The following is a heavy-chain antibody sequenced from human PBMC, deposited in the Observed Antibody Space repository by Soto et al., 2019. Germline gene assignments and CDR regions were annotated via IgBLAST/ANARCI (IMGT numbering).Heavy chain of an antibody. J-gene: IGHJ4*02. CDR1: GDSVSSNSAT. V-gene: IGHV6-1*01. Sequence: QVQLQQSGPGLVKPSQTLSFTCAISGDSVSSNSATWNWIRQSPSRGLQWLGRTYYRSKWYHDYAESVKSRITINPDTSKNQFSLQLISATPEDTAVYYCARSITGSAYFDYWGQGTLVTVSS. CDR3: ARSITGSAYFDY. D-gene: IGHD3-10*01. CDR2: TYYRSKWYH.